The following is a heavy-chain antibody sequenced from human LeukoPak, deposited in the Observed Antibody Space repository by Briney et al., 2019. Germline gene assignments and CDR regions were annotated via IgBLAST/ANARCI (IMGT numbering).Heavy chain of an antibody. Sequence: TLSXTCXISGDNISSNSAAWNWIRQSPSRGLEWLVRTYYRSKWYNDYAVSVKSRISINPDTSKNQFSLQLNSVTPEDTAVYYCARCRAGGWLFDYWGQGTLVTVSS. V-gene: IGHV6-1*01. CDR3: ARCRAGGWLFDY. D-gene: IGHD3-16*01. CDR1: GDNISSNSAA. CDR2: TYYRSKWYN. J-gene: IGHJ4*02.